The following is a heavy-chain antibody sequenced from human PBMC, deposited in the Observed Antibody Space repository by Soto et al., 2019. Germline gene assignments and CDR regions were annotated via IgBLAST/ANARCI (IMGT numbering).Heavy chain of an antibody. CDR2: IKSKTDGGTT. D-gene: IGHD4-17*01. CDR3: TTAGTTVTTKWGRAAFDI. Sequence: EVPLVESGGGLVKPGGSLRLSCAASGFTFSNAWMSWVRQAPGKGLEWVGRIKSKTDGGTTDYAAPVKGRFTISRDDSKNTLYLQMNSLKTEDTAVYYCTTAGTTVTTKWGRAAFDIWGQGTMVTVSS. V-gene: IGHV3-15*01. CDR1: GFTFSNAW. J-gene: IGHJ3*02.